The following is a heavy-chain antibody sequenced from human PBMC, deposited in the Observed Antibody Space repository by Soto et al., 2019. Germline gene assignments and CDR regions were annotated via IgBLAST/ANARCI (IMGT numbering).Heavy chain of an antibody. CDR2: IHNSGTS. Sequence: SWVRQMPGKGLEWIGYIHNSGTSFYNPSLRGRVTVTLDTSRSQFSLTLASVTAADTAVYYRVREERIAAPQLDYWGQGIPVTVSS. V-gene: IGHV4-30-4*05. CDR3: VREERIAAPQLDY. D-gene: IGHD6-6*01. J-gene: IGHJ4*02.